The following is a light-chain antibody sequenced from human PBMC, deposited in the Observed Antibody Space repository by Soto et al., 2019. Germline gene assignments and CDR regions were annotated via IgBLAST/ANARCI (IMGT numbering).Light chain of an antibody. Sequence: QSVLTQPASVSGSPGQSITISCTGSSSDVGGYNYVSWYQQHPGKAPKLMIYEVSNRPSGISNRFSGSKSGNTASLTLSGLQAEDEADYYCQSYDVTLSHWVFGGGTKVTVL. CDR2: EVS. CDR1: SSDVGGYNY. V-gene: IGLV2-14*01. CDR3: QSYDVTLSHWV. J-gene: IGLJ3*02.